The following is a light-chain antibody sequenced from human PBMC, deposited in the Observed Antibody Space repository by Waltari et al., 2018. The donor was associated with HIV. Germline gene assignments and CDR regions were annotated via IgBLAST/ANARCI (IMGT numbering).Light chain of an antibody. CDR1: QNIKDY. CDR2: KAS. Sequence: QMTQSPSTLSAFVGDRVTITCRASQNIKDYLAWYQQKPGKAPKLLIYKASTLQSGVPSRFSGSGSGTDFTFTISSLQPDDFATYYCQHNDGWPWTFGQGTKAE. V-gene: IGKV1-5*03. J-gene: IGKJ1*01. CDR3: QHNDGWPWT.